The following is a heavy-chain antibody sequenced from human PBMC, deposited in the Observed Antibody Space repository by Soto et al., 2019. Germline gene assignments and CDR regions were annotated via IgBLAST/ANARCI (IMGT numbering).Heavy chain of an antibody. Sequence: QVQLVQSGAELKKPGSSGKVSCEASGGSFTSYSFTWVRQAPGQGLEWMGRIIPIQGKANYALKFQDRVTITADRSTRTVYMELTSLRPADTAVYFCAKSLLFVDHGYMDVWGKGTTVTVSS. V-gene: IGHV1-69*02. J-gene: IGHJ6*03. CDR1: GGSFTSYS. CDR3: AKSLLFVDHGYMDV. D-gene: IGHD2-21*01. CDR2: IIPIQGKA.